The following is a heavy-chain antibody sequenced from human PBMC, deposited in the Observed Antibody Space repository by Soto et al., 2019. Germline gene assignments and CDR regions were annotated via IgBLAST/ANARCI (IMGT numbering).Heavy chain of an antibody. CDR2: IWYDGSNK. CDR3: ARDRRWWLGGVGVYYYGMDV. Sequence: ESGGGVVQPGRSLRLSCAASGFTFSSYGMHWVRQAPGKGLEWVAVIWYDGSNKYYADSVKGRFTISRDNSKNTLYLQMNSLRAEDTAVYYCARDRRWWLGGVGVYYYGMDVWGQGTTVTVSS. J-gene: IGHJ6*02. D-gene: IGHD2-15*01. V-gene: IGHV3-33*01. CDR1: GFTFSSYG.